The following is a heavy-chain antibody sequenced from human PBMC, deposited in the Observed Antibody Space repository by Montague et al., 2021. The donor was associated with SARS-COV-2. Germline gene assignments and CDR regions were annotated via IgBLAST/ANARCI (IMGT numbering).Heavy chain of an antibody. V-gene: IGHV4-59*01. CDR3: GRSTEVVPFDF. D-gene: IGHD2-15*01. J-gene: IGHJ4*02. CDR1: GASITDFY. CDR2: VHHSRIT. Sequence: SETLSLTCTVSGASITDFYWSWIRHLPGKGLQWIGYVHHSRITNYNPSLKSRVTISIDTPKRRYSLNLWSVAAADTTVYFCGRSTEVVPFDFWGQGTLVSVSS.